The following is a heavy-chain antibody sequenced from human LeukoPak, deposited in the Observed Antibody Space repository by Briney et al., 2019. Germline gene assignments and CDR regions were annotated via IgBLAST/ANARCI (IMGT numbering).Heavy chain of an antibody. J-gene: IGHJ4*02. V-gene: IGHV4-38-2*01. Sequence: PSETLSLTCAVSGYSISSGYYWGWIRQPSGQGLEWIGSIYHSGSTYYNPALKSGVTISVDTSKKQFCLKLSSVTAADTAVYYCARLSTVIIFDYWGQGTLVTVSS. CDR1: GYSISSGYY. D-gene: IGHD4-11*01. CDR3: ARLSTVIIFDY. CDR2: IYHSGST.